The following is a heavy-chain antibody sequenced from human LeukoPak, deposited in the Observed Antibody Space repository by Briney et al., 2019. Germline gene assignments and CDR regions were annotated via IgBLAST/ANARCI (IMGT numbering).Heavy chain of an antibody. J-gene: IGHJ4*02. D-gene: IGHD5-24*01. CDR1: GFTFSTYA. CDR3: AKRGEMAHFDY. V-gene: IGHV3-23*01. CDR2: ISGSGAKT. Sequence: GGSLRLSCAASGFTFSTYAMNWVRQAPGKGLEWVSAISGSGAKTYYADFVKGRFTISRDNSKNTLYLQMNSLRAEDTAVYYCAKRGEMAHFDYWGQGTLVTVSS.